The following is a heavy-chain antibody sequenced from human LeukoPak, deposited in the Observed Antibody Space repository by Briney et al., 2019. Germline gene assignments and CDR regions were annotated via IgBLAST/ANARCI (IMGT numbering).Heavy chain of an antibody. CDR1: GGSVSSGSYY. V-gene: IGHV4-61*01. CDR2: IYYSGST. J-gene: IGHJ4*02. D-gene: IGHD2-21*02. CDR3: ARWTSCGGDCYWLDY. Sequence: SETPSLTCTVSGGSVSSGSYYWSWIRQPPGKGLEWIGYIYYSGSTNYNPSLKSRVTISVDTSKNQFSLKLSSVTAADTAVYYCARWTSCGGDCYWLDYWGQGTLVIVSS.